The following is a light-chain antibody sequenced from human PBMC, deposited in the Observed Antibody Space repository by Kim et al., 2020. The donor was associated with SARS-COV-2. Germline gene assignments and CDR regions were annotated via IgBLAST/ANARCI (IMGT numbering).Light chain of an antibody. CDR2: NAS. CDR3: QQRS. V-gene: IGKV3-11*01. J-gene: IGKJ4*01. Sequence: RASQSVNSFLAWYQQKPGQAPSLLIYNASNRAPGIPARFSASGSGTDFTLTISSLEPEDFAVYYCQQRSFGGGTKVDIK. CDR1: QSVNSF.